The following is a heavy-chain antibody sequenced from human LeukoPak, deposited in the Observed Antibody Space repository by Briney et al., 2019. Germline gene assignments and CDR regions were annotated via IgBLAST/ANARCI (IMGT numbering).Heavy chain of an antibody. CDR2: IYPGDSDT. CDR1: GYTFTSYW. J-gene: IGHJ4*02. D-gene: IGHD1-26*01. CDR3: ARPPLHTGSYLFDY. V-gene: IGHV5-51*01. Sequence: PGESLKIPCKASGYTFTSYWIGWVRQMPGKGLEWMGIIYPGDSDTRYSPSFQGQVTISADKSISTAYLQWSSLKASDTAIYYCARPPLHTGSYLFDYWGQGTLVTVSS.